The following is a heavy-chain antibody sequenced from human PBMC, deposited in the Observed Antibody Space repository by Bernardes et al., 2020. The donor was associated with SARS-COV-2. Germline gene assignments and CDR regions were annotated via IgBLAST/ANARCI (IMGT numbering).Heavy chain of an antibody. J-gene: IGHJ4*02. CDR3: ARGGIGDRLAN. CDR1: GGSFSGYF. V-gene: IGHV4-34*01. Sequence: SDPLPPSCAFCGGSFSGYFWTWLHQPPGKGLEWIGEINHSGDTSYNPSLKSRVTILVDTSKNQLSLKLTSVTAADTAVYYCARGGIGDRLANWGQGTLVTVSS. CDR2: INHSGDT. D-gene: IGHD6-6*01.